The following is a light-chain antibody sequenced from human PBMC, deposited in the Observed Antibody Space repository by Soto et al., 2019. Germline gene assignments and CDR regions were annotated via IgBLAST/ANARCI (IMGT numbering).Light chain of an antibody. Sequence: EIVLTQSPATLSLSPGERVTLSCRASQSVSSYLAWYQQKPGQAPRLLIYDASNSATGIPARLSGSGSGTDFSLTIRSLEAEDVAVYYCQQRGNWPWTFGQGTKGEIK. J-gene: IGKJ1*01. CDR2: DAS. CDR3: QQRGNWPWT. CDR1: QSVSSY. V-gene: IGKV3-11*01.